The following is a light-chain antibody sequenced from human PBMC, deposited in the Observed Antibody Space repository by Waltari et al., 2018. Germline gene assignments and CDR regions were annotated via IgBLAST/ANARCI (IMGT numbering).Light chain of an antibody. J-gene: IGKJ4*01. CDR1: QTVTSIS. CDR2: GAS. V-gene: IGKV3-20*01. Sequence: EIVLTQSPGTLSLSPGERATLSCRASQTVTSISLSWYQQKPGQAPRPLIYGASTRATGIPDRFSGSGSGTDFTLTISRLEPEDFAVYYCQQYDGIVLTFGGGTKAEI. CDR3: QQYDGIVLT.